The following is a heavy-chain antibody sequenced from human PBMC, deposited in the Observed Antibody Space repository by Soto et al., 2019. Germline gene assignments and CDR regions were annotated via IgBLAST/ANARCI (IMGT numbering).Heavy chain of an antibody. CDR2: IWHDGSKK. CDR1: GFIFSHYG. CDR3: GRDLSYGSGID. Sequence: QVQLVESGGGVVQPGRSLRLSCAASGFIFSHYGMHWVRQAPGKGLQWVAAIWHDGSKKYHVDSVRGRFTISRDDSKNTLYLQMNSLRAEDTAVYHCGRDLSYGSGIDWGQGTLVTVSS. J-gene: IGHJ4*02. V-gene: IGHV3-33*01. D-gene: IGHD3-10*01.